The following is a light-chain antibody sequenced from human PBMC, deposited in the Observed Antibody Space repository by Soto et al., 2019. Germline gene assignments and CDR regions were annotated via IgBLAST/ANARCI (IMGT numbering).Light chain of an antibody. J-gene: IGKJ2*01. CDR3: QQYGSSVYT. V-gene: IGKV3-20*01. CDR1: QIVINSY. CDR2: GAS. Sequence: ETVLTQSPGTLSLSPGERATLSCRASQIVINSYLSWYQQTPGQAPRLLIYGASTRATGIPDRFSGSGSGIDFTLTISRLEPEDFAVYYCQQYGSSVYTFGQGTKLEIK.